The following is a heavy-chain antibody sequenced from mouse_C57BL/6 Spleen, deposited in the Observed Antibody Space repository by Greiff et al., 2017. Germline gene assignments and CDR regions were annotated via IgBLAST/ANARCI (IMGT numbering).Heavy chain of an antibody. J-gene: IGHJ3*01. CDR2: IWSGGST. CDR3: ARLPLQGFAY. V-gene: IGHV2-2*01. Sequence: VKLMESGPGLVQPSQSLSITCTVSGFSLTSYGVHWVRQSPGKGLEWLGVIWSGGSTDYNAAFISRLSISKDNSKSKVFFKMNSLQADDSAIYYCARLPLQGFAYWGQGTLVTVSA. D-gene: IGHD6-1*01. CDR1: GFSLTSYG.